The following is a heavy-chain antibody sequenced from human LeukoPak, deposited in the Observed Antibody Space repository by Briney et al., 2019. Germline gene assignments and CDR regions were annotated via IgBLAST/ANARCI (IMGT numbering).Heavy chain of an antibody. Sequence: SETLSLTCTVSGGSISSSSYYWGWIRQPPGKGLEWIGSIYYCGSTYYNPSLKSRVTISVDTSKNQFSLKLSSVTAADTAVYYCARDSGYYDFWSGYFLSATPGGGFDPWGQGTLVTVSS. CDR3: ARDSGYYDFWSGYFLSATPGGGFDP. CDR2: IYYCGST. J-gene: IGHJ5*02. D-gene: IGHD3-3*01. CDR1: GGSISSSSYY. V-gene: IGHV4-39*02.